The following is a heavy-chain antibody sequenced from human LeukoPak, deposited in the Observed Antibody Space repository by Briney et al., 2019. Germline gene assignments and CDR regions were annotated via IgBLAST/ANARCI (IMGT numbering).Heavy chain of an antibody. CDR1: GGSISSYY. V-gene: IGHV4-4*07. CDR3: ARNQDIVVVPAAIRYNWFDP. J-gene: IGHJ5*02. CDR2: IYTSGST. D-gene: IGHD2-2*01. Sequence: SETLSLTCTVSGGSISSYYWSWIRQPAGKGLEWIGRIYTSGSTNYNPSLKSRVTTSVDTSKNQFSLKLSSVTAADTAVYYCARNQDIVVVPAAIRYNWFDPWGQGTLVTVSS.